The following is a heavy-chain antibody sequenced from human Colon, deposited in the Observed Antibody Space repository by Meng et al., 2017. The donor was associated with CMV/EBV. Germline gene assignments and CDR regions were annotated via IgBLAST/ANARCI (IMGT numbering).Heavy chain of an antibody. V-gene: IGHV1-69*10. Sequence: SVKVSCKASGYTFTSYDINWVRQATGQGLEWMGGIIPILGIANYAQKFQGRVTITADKSTSTAYMELSSLRSEDTAVYYCARVVTSGAFDIWGQGTMVTVSS. CDR1: GYTFTSYD. CDR3: ARVVTSGAFDI. CDR2: IIPILGIA. D-gene: IGHD2-21*02. J-gene: IGHJ3*02.